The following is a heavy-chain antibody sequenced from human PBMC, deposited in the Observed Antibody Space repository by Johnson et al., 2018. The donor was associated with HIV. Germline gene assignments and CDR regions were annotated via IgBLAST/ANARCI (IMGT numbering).Heavy chain of an antibody. D-gene: IGHD3-16*01. V-gene: IGHV3-33*08. J-gene: IGHJ3*01. CDR2: LWYDGGNK. Sequence: QVQLVESGGGVVQPGRSLRLSCAASGFTFSSYGMHWVRQAPGKGLEWVAVLWYDGGNKYYAASVKGRFTISRDNSKNTLYLQMNSLRPEDTAVYYCARANLSPFGGVNDAFDVWGQGTMVTVSS. CDR1: GFTFSSYG. CDR3: ARANLSPFGGVNDAFDV.